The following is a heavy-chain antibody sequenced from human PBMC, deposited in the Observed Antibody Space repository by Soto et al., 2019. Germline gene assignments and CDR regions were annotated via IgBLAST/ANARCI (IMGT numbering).Heavy chain of an antibody. Sequence: QVQLVQSGAEVKKPGSSVKVSCKASGGTFSSYAIDWVRQAPGQGLEWMGGIIPIFGTADYAQKFQGRVTIAADESPSNAYMELSSLRSEATAVYYCARGQTGGGWGYYLDYWGQGTLVTVSS. D-gene: IGHD3-16*01. V-gene: IGHV1-69*12. J-gene: IGHJ4*02. CDR1: GGTFSSYA. CDR2: IIPIFGTA. CDR3: ARGQTGGGWGYYLDY.